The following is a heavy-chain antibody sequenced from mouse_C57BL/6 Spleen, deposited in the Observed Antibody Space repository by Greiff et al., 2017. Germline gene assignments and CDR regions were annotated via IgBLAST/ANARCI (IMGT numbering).Heavy chain of an antibody. CDR2: IRNKANNHAT. J-gene: IGHJ4*01. D-gene: IGHD1-1*01. CDR3: TRVGYYYGSSLYAMDY. CDR1: GFTFSDAW. V-gene: IGHV6-6*01. Sequence: EVKVEESGGGLVQPGGSMKLSCAASGFTFSDAWMDWVRQSPEKGLEWVAEIRNKANNHATYYAESVKGRFTISRDDSKSSVYLQMNSLRAEDTGIYYCTRVGYYYGSSLYAMDYWGQGTSVTVSS.